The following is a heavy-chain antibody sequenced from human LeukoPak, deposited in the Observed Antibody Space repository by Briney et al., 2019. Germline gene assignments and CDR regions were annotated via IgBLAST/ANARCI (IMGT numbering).Heavy chain of an antibody. J-gene: IGHJ4*02. V-gene: IGHV3-21*01. CDR2: ISTTSTYV. D-gene: IGHD1-7*01. Sequence: GGSLRLSCAASGFPFRSYSMNWVRQAPGKGLEWVSSISTTSTYVYYVDSVEGRFTISRDNAKNSLYLQMNSLRAEDTAVYYCARDTYNWNYGYDYWGQGTLVTVSS. CDR3: ARDTYNWNYGYDY. CDR1: GFPFRSYS.